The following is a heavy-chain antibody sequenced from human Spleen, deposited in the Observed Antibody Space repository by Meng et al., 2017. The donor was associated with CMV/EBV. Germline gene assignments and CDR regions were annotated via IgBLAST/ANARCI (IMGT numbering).Heavy chain of an antibody. CDR2: ISWNSGSI. CDR1: GFTFDDYA. Sequence: SCAASGFTFDDYAMHWVRQAPGKGLEWVSGISWNSGSIGYADSVKGRFTISRDNDKKSLYLQMNSLRAEDTAMYYCAKGGEYCTSVSCSYDFWGQGTPVTVSS. D-gene: IGHD2-2*01. V-gene: IGHV3-9*01. J-gene: IGHJ4*02. CDR3: AKGGEYCTSVSCSYDF.